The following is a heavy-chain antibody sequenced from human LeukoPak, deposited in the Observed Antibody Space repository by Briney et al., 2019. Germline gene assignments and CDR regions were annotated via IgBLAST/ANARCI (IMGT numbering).Heavy chain of an antibody. CDR2: IHHSGDT. Sequence: SETLSLTCTVSGYSLTSIYYWGWIRQPPGKGLGWIGSIHHSGDTAYNPSLKSRVTISVATSKSQFSLKLSSVTAADTAVYYCARSYASSGLDHWGQGTLVTVSS. V-gene: IGHV4-38-2*02. CDR1: GYSLTSIYY. J-gene: IGHJ4*02. CDR3: ARSYASSGLDH. D-gene: IGHD3-16*01.